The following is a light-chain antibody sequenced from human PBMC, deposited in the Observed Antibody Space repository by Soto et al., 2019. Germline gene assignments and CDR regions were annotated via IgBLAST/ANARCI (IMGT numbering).Light chain of an antibody. V-gene: IGKV3-11*01. J-gene: IGKJ4*01. CDR1: QSVSSY. Sequence: EIVLTQSPATLSLSPQERATLSCRASQSVSSYLAGYQQKPGQAPRLLIYDASNRATGIPARFSGSGSGTDFTHTISSLEPEDLGVYYCQQRSNWPFTFGGGTQVESK. CDR3: QQRSNWPFT. CDR2: DAS.